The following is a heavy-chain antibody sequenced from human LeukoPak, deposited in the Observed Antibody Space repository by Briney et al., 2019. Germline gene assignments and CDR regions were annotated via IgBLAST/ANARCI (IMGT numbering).Heavy chain of an antibody. D-gene: IGHD6-19*01. CDR2: INTDGSST. CDR3: AKEGEAVAGPPPYYFDY. V-gene: IGHV3-74*01. J-gene: IGHJ4*02. Sequence: GGSLRLSCAASGFTFSSYWMHWVRQAPGKGLVWVSRINTDGSSTSYADSVKGRFTISRDNAKNTLYLQMNSLRAEDTAVYYCAKEGEAVAGPPPYYFDYWGQGTLVTVSS. CDR1: GFTFSSYW.